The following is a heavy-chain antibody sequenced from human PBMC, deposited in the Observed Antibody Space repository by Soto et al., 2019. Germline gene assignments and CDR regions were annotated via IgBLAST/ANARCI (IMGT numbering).Heavy chain of an antibody. V-gene: IGHV3-23*01. CDR1: GFTVSSHA. CDR3: APHVSCSGGSCQYDAFAI. D-gene: IGHD2-15*01. CDR2: ITADGGT. J-gene: IGHJ3*02. Sequence: EVQVLESGGGLVQPGGSLRLSCEGSGFTVSSHAMTWIRQAPGKGPEWVSTITADGGTYYADSVKGRFAMSRDTSESTLYLQMTSLGAEDTAAYYCAPHVSCSGGSCQYDAFAIRGQGTMVTDSS.